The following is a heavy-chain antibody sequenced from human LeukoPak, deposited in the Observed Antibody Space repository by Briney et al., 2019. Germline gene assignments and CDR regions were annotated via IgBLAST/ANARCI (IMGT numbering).Heavy chain of an antibody. V-gene: IGHV3-33*01. CDR2: VWPNGSNE. D-gene: IGHD6-25*01. J-gene: IGHJ3*02. CDR3: VGELLTAARTIGAFDI. CDR1: GFTFSTYG. Sequence: PGGSLRLSCAASGFTFSTYGMHWVRQAPGKGLEWVAVVWPNGSNEYHADSVKGRFTISRDNSKSTLFLQMSSLAAEDTAVYYCVGELLTAARTIGAFDIWGRGTMVTVSS.